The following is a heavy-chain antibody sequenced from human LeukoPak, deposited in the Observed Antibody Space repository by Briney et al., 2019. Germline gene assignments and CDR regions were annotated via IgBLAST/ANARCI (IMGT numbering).Heavy chain of an antibody. V-gene: IGHV4-39*07. Sequence: PSETLSLTCTVSGGSISSSSYYWGWIRQPPGTGLEWIGSIYYSGSTYYNPSLKSRVTISVDTSKNQFSLKLSSVTAADTAVYYCAREGYSSSWSGVYYYYMDVWGKGTTVTISS. CDR3: AREGYSSSWSGVYYYYMDV. J-gene: IGHJ6*03. CDR2: IYYSGST. CDR1: GGSISSSSYY. D-gene: IGHD6-13*01.